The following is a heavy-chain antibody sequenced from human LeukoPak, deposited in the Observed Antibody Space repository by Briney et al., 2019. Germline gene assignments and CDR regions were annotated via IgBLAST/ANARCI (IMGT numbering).Heavy chain of an antibody. D-gene: IGHD3-10*01. CDR1: GFTFSSYA. CDR3: AKDPTITMVRGVSDY. CDR2: ISGSGGST. Sequence: PGGSLRLSCAASGFTFSSYAMSWVRQAPGKGLEWVSAISGSGGSTYYADSVKGRFTISRDNSKNTLYLQMNSLRAEDTAVYYCAKDPTITMVRGVSDYWGQGTLVTVSS. J-gene: IGHJ4*02. V-gene: IGHV3-23*01.